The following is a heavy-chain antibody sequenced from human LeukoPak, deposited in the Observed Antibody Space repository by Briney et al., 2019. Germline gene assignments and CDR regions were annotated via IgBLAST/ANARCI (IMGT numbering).Heavy chain of an antibody. Sequence: GGSLRLSCITSGFTFYNHAMFWVRQAPGKGLEWVEGISGRGDTFRYANSVMGRFTISRNKSKDTLYLQMNGLRAGDTAVYFCAKGTSNIGTLDYWGPGTLVTVSS. J-gene: IGHJ4*02. CDR1: GFTFYNHA. CDR3: AKGTSNIGTLDY. V-gene: IGHV3-23*01. CDR2: ISGRGDTF.